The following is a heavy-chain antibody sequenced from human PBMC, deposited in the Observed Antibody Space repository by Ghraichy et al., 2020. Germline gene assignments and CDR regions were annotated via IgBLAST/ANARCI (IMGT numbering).Heavy chain of an antibody. J-gene: IGHJ4*02. CDR1: GGSLSGYY. V-gene: IGHV4-34*01. CDR2: INHSGST. Sequence: SETLSLTCAVYGGSLSGYYWSWIRQPPGKGLEWIAEINHSGSTTYNPSLKSRVTISVDTSKNQFSLKLTSVTAADTAMYYCARRLRGIVVVISATPFDYWGQGTLVTASS. D-gene: IGHD3-22*01. CDR3: ARRLRGIVVVISATPFDY.